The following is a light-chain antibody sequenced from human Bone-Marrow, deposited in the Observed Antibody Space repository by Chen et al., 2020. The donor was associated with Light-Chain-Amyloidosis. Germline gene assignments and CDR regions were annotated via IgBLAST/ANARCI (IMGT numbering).Light chain of an antibody. CDR1: NIGSTS. Sequence: SYVLTQPSSVSVAPGQTATIACGGNNIGSTSVHWYQQTPGQAPLLVVYDDSDRPSGIPERLSGSNSGNTATLTISRVEAGDEADYYCQVWDSSSDHRIFGGGTKLTVL. J-gene: IGLJ2*01. CDR3: QVWDSSSDHRI. V-gene: IGLV3-21*02. CDR2: DDS.